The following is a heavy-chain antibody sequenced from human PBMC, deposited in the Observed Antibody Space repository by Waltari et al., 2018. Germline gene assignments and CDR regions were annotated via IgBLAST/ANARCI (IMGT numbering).Heavy chain of an antibody. V-gene: IGHV1-69*05. CDR3: ARADGSSWSDAFDI. D-gene: IGHD6-13*01. Sequence: QVQLVQSGAEVKKRGSAVKVSCKASGGTFSSYAISWVRQAPGQGLEWMGGIIPISGTANYAQKCKGRVTITTDESTSTAYMELSSLRSEDTAVYYCARADGSSWSDAFDIWGQGTMVTVSS. CDR2: IIPISGTA. CDR1: GGTFSSYA. J-gene: IGHJ3*02.